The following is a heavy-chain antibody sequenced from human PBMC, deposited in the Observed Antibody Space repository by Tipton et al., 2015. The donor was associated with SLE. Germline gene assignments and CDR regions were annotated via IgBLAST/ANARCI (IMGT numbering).Heavy chain of an antibody. CDR2: IYYSGST. CDR3: ARVGGYCSSTRCPRVAFDI. CDR1: GGSISAYY. J-gene: IGHJ3*02. V-gene: IGHV4-59*01. Sequence: TLSLTCTVSGGSISAYYWSWIRQPPGKGLEWIGYIYYSGSTNYNPSLKSRVTISVDTSKNQFSLKLSSVTAADTAVYYCARVGGYCSSTRCPRVAFDIWGQGTMVTVSS. D-gene: IGHD2-2*01.